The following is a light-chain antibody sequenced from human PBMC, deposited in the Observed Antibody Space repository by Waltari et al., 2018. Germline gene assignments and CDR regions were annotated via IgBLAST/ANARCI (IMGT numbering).Light chain of an antibody. Sequence: SYELTQTPSVSVSPGQTARITCSGDALHNKYAYWYQQKPGQAPVVIIYKDTQRPSGIPERFSGSSSGTTVTLTISEVQAEDEADYYCQSADTIGNYVFGPGTKVTV. CDR1: ALHNKY. J-gene: IGLJ1*01. CDR2: KDT. V-gene: IGLV3-25*03. CDR3: QSADTIGNYV.